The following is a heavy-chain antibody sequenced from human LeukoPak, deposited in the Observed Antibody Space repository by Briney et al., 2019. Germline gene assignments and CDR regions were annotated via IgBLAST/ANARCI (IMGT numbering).Heavy chain of an antibody. CDR3: AKGGHDFNPFYW. D-gene: IGHD2-21*02. CDR1: GLTFSTYA. CDR2: IKGGGGDP. Sequence: GGSLRLSCAAPGLTFSTYAMGWVRQAPGKGLEWVSSIKGGGGDPFYADSVKGRFTISRDNSKNTLFLQLNSLRAEDSAVYYCAKGGHDFNPFYWWGQGTLVTVSS. J-gene: IGHJ4*02. V-gene: IGHV3-23*01.